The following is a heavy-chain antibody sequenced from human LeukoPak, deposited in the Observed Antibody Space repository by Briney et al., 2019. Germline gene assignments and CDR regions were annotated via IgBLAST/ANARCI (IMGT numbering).Heavy chain of an antibody. Sequence: GASVRDSCKASGYIFTGYYMHWVRQAPGQGLEWMGRINPNSGGTNYAQKFQGRVTMTRDTSISTAYMELSRLRSDDTAVYYCARDRDSSGYYYYYMDVWGKGTTVTVSS. CDR2: INPNSGGT. CDR1: GYIFTGYY. D-gene: IGHD3-22*01. J-gene: IGHJ6*03. CDR3: ARDRDSSGYYYYYMDV. V-gene: IGHV1-2*06.